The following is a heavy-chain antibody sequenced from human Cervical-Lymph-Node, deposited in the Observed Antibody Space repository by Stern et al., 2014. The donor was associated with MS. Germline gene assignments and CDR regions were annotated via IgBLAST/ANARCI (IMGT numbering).Heavy chain of an antibody. J-gene: IGHJ4*02. V-gene: IGHV3-9*01. D-gene: IGHD1-20*01. CDR2: ISWNNGSI. CDR1: GFTFDHYA. CDR3: AKGKYNWNQFDY. Sequence: EVQLVESGGGLVQPGRSLRLSCAASGFTFDHYAMHWVRQAPGKGLEWVSGISWNNGSIDYADSVKGRFTISRDNAKNSLYLQMNSLRAEDTALYYCAKGKYNWNQFDYWGQGTLVTVSS.